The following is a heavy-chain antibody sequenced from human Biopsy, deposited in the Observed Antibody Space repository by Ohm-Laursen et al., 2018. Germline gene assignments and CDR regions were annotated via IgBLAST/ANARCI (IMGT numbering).Heavy chain of an antibody. CDR2: ISGGGTI. Sequence: GSLRLSCAASGVSFSDYHMRWIRPAPGRGLAWVSYISGGGTIYYGDSMTGRVTISRDNAKNSLYLQMHSLRAEDTAVYYCARDTRWSPYSMDVWGQGTTVTVSS. V-gene: IGHV3-11*01. D-gene: IGHD4-23*01. CDR3: ARDTRWSPYSMDV. CDR1: GVSFSDYH. J-gene: IGHJ6*02.